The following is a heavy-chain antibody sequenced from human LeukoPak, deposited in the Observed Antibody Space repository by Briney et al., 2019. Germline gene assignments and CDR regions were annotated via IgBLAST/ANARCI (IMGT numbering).Heavy chain of an antibody. CDR2: ISSSSFKI. CDR3: VRDPSYGSSWYYYMDV. Sequence: GGSLRLSCAASGFTFSTYAMHWVRQAPGKGLEGVSYISSSSFKIGYADSAKGRFTISRDNSKNSLYLQMDSLRVEDTAVYYCVRDPSYGSSWYYYMDVWGKGTTVTVSS. CDR1: GFTFSTYA. V-gene: IGHV3-48*04. D-gene: IGHD6-13*01. J-gene: IGHJ6*03.